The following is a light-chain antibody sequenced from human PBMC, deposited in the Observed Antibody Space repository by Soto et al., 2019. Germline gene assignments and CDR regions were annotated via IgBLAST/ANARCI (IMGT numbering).Light chain of an antibody. CDR1: SSDVGGYKY. J-gene: IGLJ1*01. CDR3: VSYPRSGTPDV. CDR2: VVS. Sequence: QSALTQPASVSGSPGQSITISCTGTSSDVGGYKYVSWYQHHPDKAPKLIISVVSNRPSGVSNLFSGSKSGNTASLTISGLQAEDEADYYCVSYPRSGTPDVFGTGTKLTVL. V-gene: IGLV2-14*01.